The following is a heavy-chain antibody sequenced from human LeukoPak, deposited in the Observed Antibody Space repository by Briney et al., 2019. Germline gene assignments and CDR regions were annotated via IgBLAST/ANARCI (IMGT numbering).Heavy chain of an antibody. CDR2: IYPGDSDT. V-gene: IGHV5-51*01. J-gene: IGHJ4*02. Sequence: GESLKISCKGSGYSFTSYWIGWVRQMPGKGLEWMGIIYPGDSDTRYSPSFQGQVTISADKSISTANLQWSSLKASDTAMYYCARRTKDCSGGSCYSDYWGQGTLVTVSS. CDR3: ARRTKDCSGGSCYSDY. D-gene: IGHD2-15*01. CDR1: GYSFTSYW.